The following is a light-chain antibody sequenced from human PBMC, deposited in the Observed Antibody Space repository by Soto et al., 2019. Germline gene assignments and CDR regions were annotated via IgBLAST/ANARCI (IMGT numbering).Light chain of an antibody. CDR2: DVS. CDR1: SSDVGGYNY. CDR3: SSYTSSSTLV. J-gene: IGLJ2*01. Sequence: QSALTQPASVSGSPGQSMTISCTGTSSDVGGYNYVSWYQQHPGKAPKFMIYDVSNRPSGAANRVSGSKSGNTASLTISGLQAEDEADYSCSSYTSSSTLVFGGGTKLTVL. V-gene: IGLV2-14*01.